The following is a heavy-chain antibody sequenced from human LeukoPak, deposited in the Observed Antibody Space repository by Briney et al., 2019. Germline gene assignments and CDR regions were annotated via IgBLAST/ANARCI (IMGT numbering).Heavy chain of an antibody. Sequence: ASVKVSCKASGYTFTSYDINWVRQATGQGLEWMGWMNPNSGNTGYAQKFQGRVTMTRNTSISTAYMELSSLRSEDTAVYYCASATGMGSGSYYGQYYFDYWGQGTLVTVSS. D-gene: IGHD3-10*01. CDR3: ASATGMGSGSYYGQYYFDY. CDR2: MNPNSGNT. V-gene: IGHV1-8*01. CDR1: GYTFTSYD. J-gene: IGHJ4*02.